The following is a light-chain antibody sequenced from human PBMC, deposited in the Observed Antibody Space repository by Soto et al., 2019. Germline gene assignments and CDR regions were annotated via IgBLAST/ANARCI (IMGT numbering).Light chain of an antibody. Sequence: IVLTQSPGTRSLSPGERATLSCRAGQSVSSSYLAWYQQKPGQAPRLLIYGASSRATGIPDRFSGSGCGTDFFLPISRLETDDFVVYYCQQYGSSPLISFGQGTRLEIK. CDR2: GAS. CDR1: QSVSSSY. V-gene: IGKV3-20*01. CDR3: QQYGSSPLIS. J-gene: IGKJ5*01.